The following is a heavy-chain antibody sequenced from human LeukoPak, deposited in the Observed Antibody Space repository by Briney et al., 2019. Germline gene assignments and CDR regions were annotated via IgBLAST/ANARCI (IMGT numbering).Heavy chain of an antibody. CDR1: GFSFSEHG. Sequence: PGGSLRLYCAASGFSFSEHGMHWVRQAPGKGPEWGTVTWYDGSNNHYADSVKGRFTISRDNSKNTVFLEMNSLRAEDTAVYHCARDRYFGSDGFDIWGPGTMVIVSS. D-gene: IGHD3-10*01. CDR3: ARDRYFGSDGFDI. V-gene: IGHV3-33*01. CDR2: TWYDGSNN. J-gene: IGHJ3*02.